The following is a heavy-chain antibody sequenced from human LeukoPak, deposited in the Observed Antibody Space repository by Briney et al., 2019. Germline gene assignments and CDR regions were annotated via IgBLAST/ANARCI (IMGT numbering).Heavy chain of an antibody. CDR1: GGSFSGYY. J-gene: IGHJ4*02. Sequence: SETLSLTCAVYGGSFSGYYCTWIRQPPGKGLEWIGEIHPSGNTNYNPSLKSRVTISVDTSKNQFSLKVNSVSVADTAVYYCARGRGVTGTQRLLDSWGQGNMVTVSS. CDR3: ARGRGVTGTQRLLDS. D-gene: IGHD1-1*01. CDR2: IHPSGNT. V-gene: IGHV4-34*01.